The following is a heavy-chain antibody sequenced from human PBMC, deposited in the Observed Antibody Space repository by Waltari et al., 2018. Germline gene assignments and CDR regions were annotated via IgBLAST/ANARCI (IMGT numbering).Heavy chain of an antibody. V-gene: IGHV3-74*01. J-gene: IGHJ5*02. D-gene: IGHD2-2*01. CDR1: GFTFSNYW. CDR2: INGDGGST. CDR3: TRTRYCSTTSCQVDWFDP. Sequence: QLVESGGGSVQPGGSLRLSCAASGFTFSNYWLHWVRQAPGKGLVWVSRINGDGGSTSYADSVKGRFTISRDNANNRLHLQMNSLRAEDTAAYYCTRTRYCSTTSCQVDWFDPWGQGTLVTVSS.